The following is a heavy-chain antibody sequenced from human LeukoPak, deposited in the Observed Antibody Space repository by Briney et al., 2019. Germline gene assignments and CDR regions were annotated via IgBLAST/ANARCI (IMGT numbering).Heavy chain of an antibody. CDR3: ARDDGRRHTSSLDY. CDR2: MSSTGDII. CDR1: GFTFSTYE. V-gene: IGHV3-48*03. J-gene: IGHJ4*02. D-gene: IGHD6-6*01. Sequence: GGSLRLSCAASGFTFSTYEMHWVRQAPGKGLEWVSYMSSTGDIIYYADSVKGRFTISRDNAKNSLYLQMDSLRAEDTAVYYCARDDGRRHTSSLDYWGQGTLVAVSS.